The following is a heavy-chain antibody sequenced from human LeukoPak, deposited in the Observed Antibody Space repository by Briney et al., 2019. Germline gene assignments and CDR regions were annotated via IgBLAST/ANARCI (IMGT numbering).Heavy chain of an antibody. D-gene: IGHD4-17*01. J-gene: IGHJ4*02. CDR1: GGSISCGDYY. CDR3: ARESYGDKLKGYYFDY. CDR2: IYYSGST. Sequence: PSETLSLTCTVSGGSISCGDYYWSWIRQPPGKGLEWIGYIYYSGSTYYNPSLKSRVTISVDTSKNQFSLKLSSVTAADTAVYYCARESYGDKLKGYYFDYWGQGTLVTVSS. V-gene: IGHV4-30-4*01.